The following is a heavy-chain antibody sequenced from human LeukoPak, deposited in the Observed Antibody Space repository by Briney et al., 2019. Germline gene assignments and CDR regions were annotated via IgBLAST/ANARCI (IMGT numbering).Heavy chain of an antibody. Sequence: PSETLSLTCTVSLGSISSYYWSWIRQPPGKGLEWMGYIYYSGSTNYNPSLKSRVTISVDPSKHQFSLKLGSVTAADTAVYYCARHRSSIWRYYFAIWGQGTLVTCSS. CDR1: LGSISSYY. J-gene: IGHJ4*02. CDR2: IYYSGST. CDR3: ARHRSSIWRYYFAI. V-gene: IGHV4-59*08. D-gene: IGHD6-13*01.